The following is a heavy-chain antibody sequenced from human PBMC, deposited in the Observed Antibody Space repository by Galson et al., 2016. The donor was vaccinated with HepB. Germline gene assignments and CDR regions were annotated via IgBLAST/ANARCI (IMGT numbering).Heavy chain of an antibody. CDR2: IKQDGRGT. D-gene: IGHD1-1*01. CDR3: ARAQWNPARLAAYFDH. V-gene: IGHV3-7*04. J-gene: IGHJ4*02. Sequence: SLRLSCAASGFTFSSFWMNWVRQAPGKGLEWVANIKQDGRGTYYVDSVKGRFTISRDKAKSSLSLQMDSLRGDDTAVYYCARAQWNPARLAAYFDHWGQGIMVTVSS. CDR1: GFTFSSFW.